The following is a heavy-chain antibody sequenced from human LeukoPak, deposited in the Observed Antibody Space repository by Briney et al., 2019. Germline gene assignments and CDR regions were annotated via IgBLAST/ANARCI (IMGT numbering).Heavy chain of an antibody. CDR1: GGSISSYY. D-gene: IGHD3-3*01. J-gene: IGHJ4*02. CDR2: IYYSGST. V-gene: IGHV4-59*08. Sequence: SETLSLTCTVSGGSISSYYWSWIRQPPGKGLEWIGYIYYSGSTNYNPSLKSRVTISVDTSKNQFSLKLSSVTAADTAVYYCARTPGDFWSGPYYFDYWGQGTLVTVSS. CDR3: ARTPGDFWSGPYYFDY.